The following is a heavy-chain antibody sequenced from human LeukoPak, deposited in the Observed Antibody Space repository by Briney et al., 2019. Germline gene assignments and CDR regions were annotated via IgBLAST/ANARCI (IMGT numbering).Heavy chain of an antibody. V-gene: IGHV4-34*01. CDR3: ARPAATEDAFDI. J-gene: IGHJ3*02. CDR2: IYHSGST. CDR1: GGSFSGYY. Sequence: PSETLSLTCAVYGGSFSGYYWSWIRQPPGKGLEWIGSIYHSGSTYYNPSLKSRVTISVDTSKNQFSLKLSSVTAADTAVYYCARPAATEDAFDIWGQGTMVTVSS. D-gene: IGHD2-2*01.